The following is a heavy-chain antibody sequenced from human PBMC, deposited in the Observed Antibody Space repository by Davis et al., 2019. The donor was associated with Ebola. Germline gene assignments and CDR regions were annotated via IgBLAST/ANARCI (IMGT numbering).Heavy chain of an antibody. Sequence: GSLRLSCAVSGGSISSSNWWSWVRQPPGKGLEWIGEIYHSGSTNYNPSLKSRVTISVDKSKNQFSLKLSSVTAADTAVYYCAREPDYGDYTWWFDPWGQGTLVTVSS. D-gene: IGHD4-17*01. J-gene: IGHJ5*02. CDR3: AREPDYGDYTWWFDP. V-gene: IGHV4-4*02. CDR2: IYHSGST. CDR1: GGSISSSNW.